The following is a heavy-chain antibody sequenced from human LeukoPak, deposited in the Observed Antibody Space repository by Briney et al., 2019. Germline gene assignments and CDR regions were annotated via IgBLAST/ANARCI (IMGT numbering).Heavy chain of an antibody. D-gene: IGHD1-7*01. CDR1: GFTFSSYW. J-gene: IGHJ3*02. CDR2: IKQDGNEK. V-gene: IGHV3-7*01. Sequence: GGSLRLSCAASGFTFSSYWMTWVRQAPGKGLEWVANIKQDGNEKYYVDSVKGRFTISRDNAKNSLYLQMNSLRAEDTAVYYCAYLNSHAFDIWGQGTMVTVSS. CDR3: AYLNSHAFDI.